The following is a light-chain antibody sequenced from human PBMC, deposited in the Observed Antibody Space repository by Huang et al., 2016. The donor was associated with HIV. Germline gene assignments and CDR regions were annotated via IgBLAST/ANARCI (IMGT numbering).Light chain of an antibody. Sequence: DIVMTQSPLSLPVTPGEPASLSCRSSQSLLESKGNNSLDWYLQKPGQSPQLLMYMAFDRASGVPDRFSVGGSGTNFTRKISKVEAEDVGIYYCMQALQTPYTFGQGTRLEIK. CDR3: MQALQTPYT. V-gene: IGKV2-28*01. J-gene: IGKJ2*01. CDR2: MAF. CDR1: QSLLESKGNNS.